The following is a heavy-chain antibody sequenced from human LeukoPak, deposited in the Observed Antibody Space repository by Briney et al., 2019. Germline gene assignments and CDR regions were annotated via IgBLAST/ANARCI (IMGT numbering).Heavy chain of an antibody. D-gene: IGHD3-10*01. J-gene: IGHJ6*03. Sequence: SVRVSCKASGGTFSSYAISWVRQAPGQGLEWMGRIIPIFGTANYAQKFQGRVTITADKSTSTAYMELSSLRSEDTAVYYCARDRDGSGSYYYYYYYMDVWGNGTTVTVSS. CDR2: IIPIFGTA. CDR1: GGTFSSYA. V-gene: IGHV1-69*06. CDR3: ARDRDGSGSYYYYYYYMDV.